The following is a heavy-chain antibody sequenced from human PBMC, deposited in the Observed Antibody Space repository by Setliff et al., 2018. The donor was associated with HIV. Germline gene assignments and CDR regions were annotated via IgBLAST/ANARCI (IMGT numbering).Heavy chain of an antibody. CDR2: INHSGST. V-gene: IGHV4-34*01. J-gene: IGHJ5*02. CDR1: GGSFSSYY. Sequence: SETLSLTCAVYGGSFSSYYWIWIRQPPGKGLEWIGEINHSGSTAYNPSLKSRVTISVDTSKNQFSLKLNSVTAADTAMYYCASRIYYYDESRVLREEGFVPWGQGTLVTVSS. D-gene: IGHD3-22*01. CDR3: ASRIYYYDESRVLREEGFVP.